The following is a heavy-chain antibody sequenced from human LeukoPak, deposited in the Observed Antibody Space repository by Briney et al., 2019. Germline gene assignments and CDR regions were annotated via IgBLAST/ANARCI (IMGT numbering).Heavy chain of an antibody. CDR2: IYYSGST. J-gene: IGHJ4*02. V-gene: IGHV4-31*03. D-gene: IGHD3-10*01. CDR3: AREGPSDYGSGSYYPIDY. CDR1: AGSISSGGYY. Sequence: PSQTLSLTCTVSAGSISSGGYYWSWIRQHPGKGLEWIGYIYYSGSTYYNQSLKSRVTISVDTSKNQFSLKLSSVTAADTAVYYCAREGPSDYGSGSYYPIDYWGQGTLVTVCS.